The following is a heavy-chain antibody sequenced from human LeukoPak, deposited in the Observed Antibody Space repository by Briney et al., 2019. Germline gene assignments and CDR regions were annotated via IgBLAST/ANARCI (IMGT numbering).Heavy chain of an antibody. CDR1: GGSISSSSYY. Sequence: PSETLSLTCTVSGGSISSSSYYWGWIRQPPGKGLEWIGSIYYSGSTYYNPSLKSRVTISVDTSKNQFSLKLSSVTAADTAVYYCARHPPQDYDFWSGYYEGEPDFDYWGQGTLVTVSS. V-gene: IGHV4-39*01. CDR2: IYYSGST. D-gene: IGHD3-3*01. J-gene: IGHJ4*02. CDR3: ARHPPQDYDFWSGYYEGEPDFDY.